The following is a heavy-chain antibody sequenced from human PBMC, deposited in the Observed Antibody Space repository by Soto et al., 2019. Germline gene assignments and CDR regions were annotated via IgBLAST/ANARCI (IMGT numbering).Heavy chain of an antibody. CDR3: AREMKQLVQEGFLQH. D-gene: IGHD6-13*01. J-gene: IGHJ1*01. V-gene: IGHV3-21*01. CDR1: GFTFSSYT. CDR2: ISTGSSYI. Sequence: GGSLRLSCAASGFTFSSYTMHWVRQAPGKGLEWVSSISTGSSYIYYADSLKGRFTISRDNAGNSLYLQMNSLRAEDTAVYYCAREMKQLVQEGFLQHWYQGTLGTVSS.